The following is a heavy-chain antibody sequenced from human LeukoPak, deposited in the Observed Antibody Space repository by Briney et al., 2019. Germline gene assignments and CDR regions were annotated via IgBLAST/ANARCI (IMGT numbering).Heavy chain of an antibody. J-gene: IGHJ5*02. Sequence: SETLSLTCTASGGSISSGSYYWSWIRQPAGKGLEWIGRIYTSGSTNYNPSLKSRVTISVDTSKNQFPLKLSSVTAADTAVYYCARDGPALDPWGQGTLVTVSS. V-gene: IGHV4-61*02. CDR2: IYTSGST. CDR3: ARDGPALDP. CDR1: GGSISSGSYY.